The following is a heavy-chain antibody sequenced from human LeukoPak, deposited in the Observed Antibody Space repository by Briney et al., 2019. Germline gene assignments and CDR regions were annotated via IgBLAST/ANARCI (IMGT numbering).Heavy chain of an antibody. V-gene: IGHV3-23*01. J-gene: IGHJ4*02. CDR3: ASSRWLRHFDY. Sequence: GGSLRLSCAASGFSFSIYAMSWVRHPPGKGLEWVSAIGGSGATTYYVDSVKGRFTISRDNSKNTLYLQINSLIAEDTAVYYCASSRWLRHFDYWGQGTLVTVSS. D-gene: IGHD5-12*01. CDR1: GFSFSIYA. CDR2: IGGSGATT.